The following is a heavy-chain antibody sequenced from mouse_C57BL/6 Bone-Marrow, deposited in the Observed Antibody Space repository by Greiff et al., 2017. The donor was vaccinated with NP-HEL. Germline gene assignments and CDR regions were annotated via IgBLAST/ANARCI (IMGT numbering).Heavy chain of an antibody. J-gene: IGHJ1*03. CDR2: ISNLAYSI. CDR3: ARIYDGYYGWYFDV. Sequence: EVKLVESGGGLVQPGGSLKLSCAASGFTFSDYGMAWVRQAPRKGPEWVAFISNLAYSIYYADTVTGRFTISRENAKNTLYLEMSSLRSEDTAMYYCARIYDGYYGWYFDVWGTGTTVTVSS. D-gene: IGHD2-3*01. CDR1: GFTFSDYG. V-gene: IGHV5-15*01.